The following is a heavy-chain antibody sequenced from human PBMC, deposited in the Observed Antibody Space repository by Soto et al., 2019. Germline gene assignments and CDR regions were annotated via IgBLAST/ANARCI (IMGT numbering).Heavy chain of an antibody. J-gene: IGHJ4*02. D-gene: IGHD5-18*01. Sequence: PGGSLRLSCAASGFTFSSYWMLWVRQAPGKGLVWVSRINSDGSTTSYADSVKGRFTISRDNAKNTLYLQMNSLRAEDTAVYYCARVNPGYSYVSYCGQGTMVTVGS. CDR2: INSDGSTT. V-gene: IGHV3-74*01. CDR3: ARVNPGYSYVSY. CDR1: GFTFSSYW.